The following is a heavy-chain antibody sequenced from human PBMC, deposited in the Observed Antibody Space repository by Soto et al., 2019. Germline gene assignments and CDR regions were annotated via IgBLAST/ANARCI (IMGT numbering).Heavy chain of an antibody. CDR2: ISSSSDYT. CDR1: GFTCSDYY. CDR3: ARGGVRGTTSRGQVYN. D-gene: IGHD1-7*01. V-gene: IGHV3-11*06. J-gene: IGHJ4*02. Sequence: PVGSLRLSCAASGFTCSDYYMNWIRQAPGKGLEWVSYISSSSDYTKYADSVKGRFTISRDNAKSSLYLQMNSLRAEDTAVYYCARGGVRGTTSRGQVYNWGQGTLLTVSS.